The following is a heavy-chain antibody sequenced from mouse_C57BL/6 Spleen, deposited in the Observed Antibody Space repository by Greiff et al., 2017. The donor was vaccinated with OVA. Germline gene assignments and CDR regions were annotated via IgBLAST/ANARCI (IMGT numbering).Heavy chain of an antibody. D-gene: IGHD2-4*01. V-gene: IGHV3-6*01. CDR3: ASYDYDEDWYFDV. CDR2: ISYDGSN. Sequence: DVKLQESGPGLVKPSQSLSLTCSVTGYSITSGYYWNWIRQFPGNKLEWMGYISYDGSNNYNPSLKNRISITRDTSKNQFFLKLNSVTTEDTATYYCASYDYDEDWYFDVWGTGTTVTVSS. CDR1: GYSITSGYY. J-gene: IGHJ1*03.